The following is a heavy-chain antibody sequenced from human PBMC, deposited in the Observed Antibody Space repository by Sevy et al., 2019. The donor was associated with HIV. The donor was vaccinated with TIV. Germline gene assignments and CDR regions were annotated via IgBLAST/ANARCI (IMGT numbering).Heavy chain of an antibody. V-gene: IGHV3-30*02. CDR1: GFTFSSYG. CDR3: AKDSSMAFDP. Sequence: GGSLRLSCAASGFTFSSYGMHWVRQAPGKGLEWVAFIWYDGSNKYYADSVKGRFTISRDNSKNTLYLQMNSLRAEDTAVYYCAKDSSMAFDPWGQGTLVTVSS. J-gene: IGHJ5*02. CDR2: IWYDGSNK.